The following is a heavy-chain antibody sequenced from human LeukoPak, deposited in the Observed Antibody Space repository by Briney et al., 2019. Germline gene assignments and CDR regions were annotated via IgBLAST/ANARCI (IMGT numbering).Heavy chain of an antibody. D-gene: IGHD5-18*01. CDR2: IRYDGSNK. J-gene: IGHJ4*02. Sequence: GGSLRLSCAASGFTFSSYGMHWVRQAPGKGLEWVAFIRYDGSNKYYADSVKGRFTISRDNSKNTLYLQMNSLRAEDTAVYYCAKEPGGYSYGHFDYWGQGTLVTVPS. CDR3: AKEPGGYSYGHFDY. V-gene: IGHV3-30*02. CDR1: GFTFSSYG.